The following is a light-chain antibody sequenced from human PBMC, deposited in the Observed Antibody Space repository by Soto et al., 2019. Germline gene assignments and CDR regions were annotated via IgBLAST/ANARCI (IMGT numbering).Light chain of an antibody. CDR2: DAS. J-gene: IGKJ1*01. CDR1: QTVSSSF. Sequence: EVVLTQSPGTLSLSPGERATLSCRTSQTVSSSFLAWYQQKPGQAPRLLMFDASNRATDIPDRFSGSGSGTDFTLTIGRPEPEDFAVYYCQQFGSLGTFGQGTKVDIK. CDR3: QQFGSLGT. V-gene: IGKV3-20*01.